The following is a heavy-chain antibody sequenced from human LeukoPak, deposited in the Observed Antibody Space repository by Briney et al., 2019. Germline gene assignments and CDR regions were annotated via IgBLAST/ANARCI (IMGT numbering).Heavy chain of an antibody. V-gene: IGHV3-7*05. J-gene: IGHJ4*02. CDR2: IKQDGSDK. Sequence: GGSLRLSCAASGFTFSSFWMSWVRQAPGKGLEWVANIKQDGSDKYYVDSVKGRFTISRDNAKNSQYLQMNSQRAEDTAVYYCAKHYDFWTGYNANFDSWGQGTLVTVSS. CDR3: AKHYDFWTGYNANFDS. CDR1: GFTFSSFW. D-gene: IGHD3-3*01.